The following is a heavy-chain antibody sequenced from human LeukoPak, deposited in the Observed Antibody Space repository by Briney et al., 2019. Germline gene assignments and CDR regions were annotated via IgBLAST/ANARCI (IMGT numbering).Heavy chain of an antibody. V-gene: IGHV3-53*01. J-gene: IGHJ4*02. CDR3: ARTFVSGDGYKVGYFDY. D-gene: IGHD5-24*01. CDR1: RFTFSNTY. CDR2: IYPNGNI. Sequence: PGGSLRLSRAVSRFTFSNTYMRWVRQAPGKGLEWVSLIYPNGNIYYADSVKGRFTISRDNSKNTLFLQMNSLRAEDTAIYYCARTFVSGDGYKVGYFDYWGQGTLVTVSS.